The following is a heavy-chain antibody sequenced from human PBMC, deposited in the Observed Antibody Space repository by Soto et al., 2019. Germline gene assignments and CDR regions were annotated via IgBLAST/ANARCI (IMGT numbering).Heavy chain of an antibody. J-gene: IGHJ6*02. Sequence: GGSLTLSCAASGLTIGSYAMRWVGQVPGKGLEWVAVISYDGSNKYYAVSVKGRFTISRANFKNTLYLQMNSLRAEDTAVYYRAKDRAGEYYYHCMDGWCQCSTATDS. CDR2: ISYDGSNK. V-gene: IGHV3-30-3*01. CDR1: GLTIGSYA. CDR3: AKDRAGEYYYHCMDG. D-gene: IGHD3-10*01.